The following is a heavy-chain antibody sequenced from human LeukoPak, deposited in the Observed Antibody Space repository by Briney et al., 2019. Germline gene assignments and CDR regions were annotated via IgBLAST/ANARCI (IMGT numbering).Heavy chain of an antibody. CDR2: ISGNVGST. CDR1: GFTFSNSA. CDR3: AKEKYYYGSGSYFPPVCYFDY. Sequence: GSLRLSCVASGFTFSNSAMSWVRQAPGKGLEWVSGISGNVGSTYYADSLKGRFTISRDNSKNTLYLQMNSLRAEDTAVYYCAKEKYYYGSGSYFPPVCYFDYWGQGTLVTVSS. J-gene: IGHJ4*02. D-gene: IGHD3-10*01. V-gene: IGHV3-23*01.